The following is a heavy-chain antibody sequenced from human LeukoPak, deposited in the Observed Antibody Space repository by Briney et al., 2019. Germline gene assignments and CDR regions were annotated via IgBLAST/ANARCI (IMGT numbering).Heavy chain of an antibody. Sequence: GGSLRLSCAASGFTFSSYAMHWVRQAPGKGLEWVAVISYDGSNKYYADSVKGRFTISRDNSKNTLYLQMNSLRAEDTAVYYCARSRLGELSLNYWGQGTLVTVSS. J-gene: IGHJ4*02. CDR3: ARSRLGELSLNY. D-gene: IGHD3-16*02. CDR2: ISYDGSNK. CDR1: GFTFSSYA. V-gene: IGHV3-30-3*01.